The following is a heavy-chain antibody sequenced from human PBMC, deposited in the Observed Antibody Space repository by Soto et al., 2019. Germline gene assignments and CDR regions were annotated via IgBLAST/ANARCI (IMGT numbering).Heavy chain of an antibody. V-gene: IGHV3-30-3*01. D-gene: IGHD3-22*01. CDR2: ISYDGSNK. Sequence: GESLKISCAASGFTFSSYAMHWVRQAPGKGLEWVAVISYDGSNKYYADSVKGRFTISRDNSKNTLYLQMNSLRAEDTAVYYCARDRLASSGYYLYYYYGMDVWGQGTTVTVSS. CDR3: ARDRLASSGYYLYYYYGMDV. J-gene: IGHJ6*02. CDR1: GFTFSSYA.